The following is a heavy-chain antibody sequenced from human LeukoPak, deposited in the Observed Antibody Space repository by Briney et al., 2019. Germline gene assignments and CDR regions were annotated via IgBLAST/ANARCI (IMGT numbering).Heavy chain of an antibody. CDR3: ARGTVVRGVITFDY. CDR1: GGSFSGYY. CDR2: INHSEST. D-gene: IGHD3-10*01. V-gene: IGHV4-34*01. Sequence: SETLSLTCAVYGGSFSGYYWSWIRQPPGKGLEWIGEINHSESTNYNPSLKSRVTISVDTSKNQFSLKLSSVTAADTAVYYCARGTVVRGVITFDYWGQGTLVTVSS. J-gene: IGHJ4*02.